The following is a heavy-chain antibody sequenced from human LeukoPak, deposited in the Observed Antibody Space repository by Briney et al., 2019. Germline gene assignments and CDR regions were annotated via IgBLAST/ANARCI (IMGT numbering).Heavy chain of an antibody. CDR2: INSGSTTI. CDR1: GFTFSTYS. CDR3: AKDHGPPWGELSP. D-gene: IGHD3-16*02. J-gene: IGHJ4*02. Sequence: GGSLRLSCAASGFTFSTYSMNWVRQAPGKGLEWFSYINSGSTTIHYADSVKGRFTISRDNSKNSLYLQMNSLRTEDTALYYCAKDHGPPWGELSPWGQGTLVTVSS. V-gene: IGHV3-48*04.